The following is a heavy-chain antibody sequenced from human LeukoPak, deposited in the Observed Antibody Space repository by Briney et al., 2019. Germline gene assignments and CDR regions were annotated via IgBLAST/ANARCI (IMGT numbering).Heavy chain of an antibody. CDR2: IYYSGST. J-gene: IGHJ6*02. Sequence: PSETLSLTCTVSGGSISSSSYYWGWIRQPPGKGLEWIGSIYYSGSTYYNPSLKSRVTISVDTSKNQFSLKLSSVTAADTAVYYCARHVDSSSWFYYYYYGMDVWGQGTTVIVSS. D-gene: IGHD6-13*01. CDR1: GGSISSSSYY. V-gene: IGHV4-39*01. CDR3: ARHVDSSSWFYYYYYGMDV.